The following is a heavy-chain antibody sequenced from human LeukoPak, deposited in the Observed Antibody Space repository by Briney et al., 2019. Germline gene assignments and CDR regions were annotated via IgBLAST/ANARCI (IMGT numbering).Heavy chain of an antibody. CDR1: GFTFSNYA. CDR2: ITASGGRT. Sequence: GGSLRLSCAASGFTFSNYAKGWVRQAPGKGLEWVSVITASGGRTYYADSVKGRFTISRDNSKNTLYLQMNSLRAEDTAVYYCAKSLKIVGATSATYWGQGTLVTVSS. D-gene: IGHD1-26*01. J-gene: IGHJ4*02. CDR3: AKSLKIVGATSATY. V-gene: IGHV3-23*01.